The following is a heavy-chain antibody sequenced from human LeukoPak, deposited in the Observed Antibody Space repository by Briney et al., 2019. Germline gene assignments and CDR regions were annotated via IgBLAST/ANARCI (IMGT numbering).Heavy chain of an antibody. V-gene: IGHV1-69*13. CDR3: ARATADAFDI. D-gene: IGHD4-11*01. J-gene: IGHJ3*02. CDR2: IIPIFGTA. CDR1: GGTFSSYA. Sequence: ASVKVSCTASGGTFSSYAISWVRQAPGQGLEWMGGIIPIFGTANYAQKFQGRVTITVDESTSTAYMELSSLRSEDTAVYYCARATADAFDIWGQGTMVTVSS.